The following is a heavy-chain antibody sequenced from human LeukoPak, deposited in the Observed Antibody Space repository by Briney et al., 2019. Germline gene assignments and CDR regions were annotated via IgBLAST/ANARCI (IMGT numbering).Heavy chain of an antibody. D-gene: IGHD3-10*01. CDR2: IIGSSAGT. CDR1: GFSLTNYG. CDR3: VRGCDSGSFNELEY. J-gene: IGHJ4*02. Sequence: GGSLRLSCAVSGFSLTNYGMSWVRQAPGKGLEWVSGIIGSSAGTLYADSAKGRFTISRDNSRSVVYMEMNSLRAEDTAMYFCVRGCDSGSFNELEYWGQGTLVTVSS. V-gene: IGHV3-23*01.